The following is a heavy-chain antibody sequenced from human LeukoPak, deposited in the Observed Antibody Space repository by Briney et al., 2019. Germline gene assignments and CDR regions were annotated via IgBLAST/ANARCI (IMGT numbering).Heavy chain of an antibody. V-gene: IGHV3-48*02. D-gene: IGHD2-15*01. Sequence: PGGSLRLSCEASGFTFSSYSMNWVRQAPGKGLEWVSYISSSSTIYYADSVKGRFTISRDNAKNSLYLQMNSLRDEDTAVYYCARSSGALDYWGQGTLVTVSS. CDR2: ISSSSTI. CDR1: GFTFSSYS. CDR3: ARSSGALDY. J-gene: IGHJ4*02.